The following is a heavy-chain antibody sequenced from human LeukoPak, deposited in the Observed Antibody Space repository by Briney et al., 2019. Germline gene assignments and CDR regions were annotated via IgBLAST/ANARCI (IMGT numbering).Heavy chain of an antibody. CDR3: ARAPGGYYDSSGHFGYWLDP. V-gene: IGHV3-11*04. J-gene: IGHJ5*02. CDR2: IRSSGSAM. Sequence: GGSLRHSCTASGFTFSDYYMSWIRQAPGKGLEWVSNIRSSGSAMYYADSVKGRFTISRDNAQNSLYLQMNSLGVEDTAVYYCARAPGGYYDSSGHFGYWLDPWGQGTLVTVSS. CDR1: GFTFSDYY. D-gene: IGHD3-22*01.